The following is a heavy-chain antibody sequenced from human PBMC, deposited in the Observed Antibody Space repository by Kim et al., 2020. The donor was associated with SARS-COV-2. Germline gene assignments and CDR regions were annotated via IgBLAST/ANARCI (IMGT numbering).Heavy chain of an antibody. CDR3: ARVTKITMVQGTRRHSPYNWFDP. CDR2: INHSGST. V-gene: IGHV4-34*01. J-gene: IGHJ5*02. Sequence: SETLSLTCAVYGGSFSGYYWSWIRQPPGKGLEWIGEINHSGSTNYNPSLKSRVTISVDTSKNQFSLKLSSVTAADTAVYYCARVTKITMVQGTRRHSPYNWFDPWGQGTLVTVSS. CDR1: GGSFSGYY. D-gene: IGHD3-10*01.